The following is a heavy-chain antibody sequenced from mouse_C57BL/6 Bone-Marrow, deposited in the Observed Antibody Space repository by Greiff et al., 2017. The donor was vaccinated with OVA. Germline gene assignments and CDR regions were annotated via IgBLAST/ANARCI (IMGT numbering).Heavy chain of an antibody. V-gene: IGHV1-69*01. D-gene: IGHD2-4*01. J-gene: IGHJ2*01. CDR3: ARCYDYDLFFGY. CDR1: GYTFTSYW. CDR2: IDPSDSYT. Sequence: QVQLQQPGAELVMPGASVKLSCKASGYTFTSYWMHWVKQRPGQGLEWIGEIDPSDSYTNYNQKFKGKSTLTVDKSSSTAYMQLSSLTSEDSAVYYCARCYDYDLFFGYWGQGTTLTVSS.